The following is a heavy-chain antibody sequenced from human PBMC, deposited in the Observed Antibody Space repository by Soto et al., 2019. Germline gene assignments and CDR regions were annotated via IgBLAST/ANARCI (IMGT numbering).Heavy chain of an antibody. J-gene: IGHJ4*02. Sequence: EVQLVESGGGLVQPGGSLRLSCAASGFTFSSYVINWVRQAPGKGLEWVSYTSISSSTRYYADSVRGRFTISRDNAKNSLYLQMNSLRDEDTAVYYCARGGGFFDYWGQGTLVTVSS. D-gene: IGHD3-10*01. V-gene: IGHV3-48*02. CDR2: TSISSSTR. CDR1: GFTFSSYV. CDR3: ARGGGFFDY.